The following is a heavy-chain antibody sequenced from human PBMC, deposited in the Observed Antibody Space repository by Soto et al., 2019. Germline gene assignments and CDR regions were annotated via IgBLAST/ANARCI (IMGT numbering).Heavy chain of an antibody. CDR3: GLWVSDRFRG. V-gene: IGHV4-34*01. CDR1: GGSFSGYY. Sequence: QVQLQQWGAGLLKPSETLSLTCAVYGGSFSGYYWSWIRQPPGKGLEWIGEINHSGSTNYNPSLKSRVNLSGDTSKNQFSLKLSSVTAADKAVYYCGLWVSDRFRGWGQGTLVTVSS. D-gene: IGHD3-16*02. J-gene: IGHJ4*02. CDR2: INHSGST.